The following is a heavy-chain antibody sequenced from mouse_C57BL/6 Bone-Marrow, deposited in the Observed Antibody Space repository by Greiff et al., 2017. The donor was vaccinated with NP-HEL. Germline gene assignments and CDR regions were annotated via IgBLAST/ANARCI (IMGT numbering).Heavy chain of an antibody. D-gene: IGHD1-1*01. CDR2: IYPGNSDT. CDR1: GYTFTSYW. V-gene: IGHV1-5*01. Sequence: VQLQQSGTVLARPGASVKMSCKTSGYTFTSYWMHWVKQRPGQGLEWIGAIYPGNSDTSYNQKFKGKAKLTAVTSASTAYMELSSLTNEDSAVYYCAGRAPYGSSAYWYFDVWGTGTTVTVSS. J-gene: IGHJ1*03. CDR3: AGRAPYGSSAYWYFDV.